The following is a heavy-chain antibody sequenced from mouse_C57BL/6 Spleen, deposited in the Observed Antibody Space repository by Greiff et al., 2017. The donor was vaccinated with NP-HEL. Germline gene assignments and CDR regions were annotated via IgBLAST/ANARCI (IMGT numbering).Heavy chain of an antibody. Sequence: QVQLKQPGAELVKPGASVKLSCKASGYTFTSYWMHWVKQRPGRGLEWIGRIDPNSGGTKYNEKFKSKATLTVDKPSSTAYMQLSSLTSEDSAVYYCARSEITTVRHYAMDYWGQGTSVTVSS. D-gene: IGHD1-1*01. CDR3: ARSEITTVRHYAMDY. CDR1: GYTFTSYW. CDR2: IDPNSGGT. V-gene: IGHV1-72*01. J-gene: IGHJ4*01.